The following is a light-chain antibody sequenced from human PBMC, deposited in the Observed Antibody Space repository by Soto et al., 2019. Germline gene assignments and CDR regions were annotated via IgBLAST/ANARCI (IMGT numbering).Light chain of an antibody. CDR1: QTISSW. J-gene: IGKJ1*01. Sequence: DIQMTQSPSTLSGSVGDRVTITCRASQTISSWLAWYQQKPGKAPKLLIYKASTLKSGVPSRFSGSGSGTEFTLTISSLQPDDFATYYCQQYGSSPRTFGQGTKVEIK. CDR3: QQYGSSPRT. CDR2: KAS. V-gene: IGKV1-5*03.